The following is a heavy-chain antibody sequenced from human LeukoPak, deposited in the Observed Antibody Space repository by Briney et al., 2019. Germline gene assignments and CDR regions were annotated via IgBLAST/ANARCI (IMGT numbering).Heavy chain of an antibody. D-gene: IGHD6-19*01. CDR3: ARAYSSAWYVPGDY. Sequence: RGSLRLSCVASGFTFSSYWMHWVRQAPGKGLVWVSRINSDGSSTSYADSVKGRFTISRDNAKNTLYLQMNSLRAEDTAIYYCARAYSSAWYVPGDYWGQGTLVTVSS. J-gene: IGHJ4*02. V-gene: IGHV3-74*01. CDR1: GFTFSSYW. CDR2: INSDGSST.